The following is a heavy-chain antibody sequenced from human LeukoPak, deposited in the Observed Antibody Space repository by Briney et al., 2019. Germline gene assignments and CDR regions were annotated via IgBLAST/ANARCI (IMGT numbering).Heavy chain of an antibody. CDR2: IYYIGST. V-gene: IGHV4-59*01. D-gene: IGHD6-19*01. J-gene: IGHJ4*02. CDR1: GGSISSYY. CDR3: ARAPSSGWGPAFDY. Sequence: SETLSLTCTVSGGSISSYYWSWIRQPPGKGLEWIGYIYYIGSTNYNPSLKSRVTISVDTSKDQFSLKLSSVTAADTAVYYCARAPSSGWGPAFDYWGQGTLVTVSS.